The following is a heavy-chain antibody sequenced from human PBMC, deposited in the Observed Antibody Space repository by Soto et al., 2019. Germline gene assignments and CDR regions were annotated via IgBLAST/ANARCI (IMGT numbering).Heavy chain of an antibody. CDR2: ISINGAAT. V-gene: IGHV3-23*01. Sequence: GGSLRLSCAASGFTFSTYALNWVRQAPGKGLYWVSSISINGAATNYADSVKGRFTISRDISKSTLYLQMDSLRADDTAVYFCAKDNNYNSGIDYWGQGVLVTVSS. J-gene: IGHJ4*02. CDR1: GFTFSTYA. CDR3: AKDNNYNSGIDY. D-gene: IGHD1-26*01.